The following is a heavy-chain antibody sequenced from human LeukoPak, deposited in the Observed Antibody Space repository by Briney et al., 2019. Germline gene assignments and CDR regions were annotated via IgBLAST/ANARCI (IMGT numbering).Heavy chain of an antibody. CDR3: SSTDWGYFQH. CDR2: IRSKANSYAT. D-gene: IGHD7-27*01. Sequence: GGSLKLSCAASGFTFSGSAMHWVRQASGKGLEWVGRIRSKANSYATAYAESVKGRFTISRDDSKNAAYLQMNSLKAEDTAVYYCSSTDWGYFQHWGQGTLVTVSS. J-gene: IGHJ1*01. CDR1: GFTFSGSA. V-gene: IGHV3-73*01.